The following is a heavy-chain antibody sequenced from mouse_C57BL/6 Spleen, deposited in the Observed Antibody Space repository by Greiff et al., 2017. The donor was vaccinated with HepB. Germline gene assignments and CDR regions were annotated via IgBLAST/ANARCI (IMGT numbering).Heavy chain of an antibody. CDR1: GFNIKDYY. Sequence: EVQLQQSGAELVRPGASVKLSCTASGFNIKDYYMHWVKQRPEQGLEWIGRIDPEDGDTEYAPKFQGKATMTADTSSNTAYLPLSSLTSEDTAVYYCTTVVPRYYFDYWGQGTTLTVSS. CDR3: TTVVPRYYFDY. CDR2: IDPEDGDT. D-gene: IGHD1-1*01. J-gene: IGHJ2*01. V-gene: IGHV14-1*01.